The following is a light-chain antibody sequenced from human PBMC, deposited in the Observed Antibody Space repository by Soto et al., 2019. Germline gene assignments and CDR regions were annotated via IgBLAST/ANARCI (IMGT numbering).Light chain of an antibody. J-gene: IGLJ3*02. CDR1: TSNIGNYY. CDR3: AAYIDGLSGHV. Sequence: QSVLTQPPSASGTPGQTVTISCSGSTSNIGNYYVHWYQHLPGTAPKLLIYRNNQRPSGVPDRFSGSKSGTSASLAISGLRSEDEAHYYCAAYIDGLSGHVFGGGTKLTVL. V-gene: IGLV1-47*01. CDR2: RNN.